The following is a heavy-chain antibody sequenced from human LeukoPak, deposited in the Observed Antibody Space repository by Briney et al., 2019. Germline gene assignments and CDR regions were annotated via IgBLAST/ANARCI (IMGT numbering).Heavy chain of an antibody. V-gene: IGHV1-8*03. D-gene: IGHD6-19*01. CDR1: GYTFTSYD. CDR2: INLKSGYT. CDR3: ARVAGSIDY. Sequence: ASVKVSCKASGYTFTSYDINWVRQASGQGLEWMGWINLKSGYTGYAQKFQGRVTITRDTSISTAYMELNSLRSEDTAVYYCARVAGSIDYWGQGTLVTVSS. J-gene: IGHJ4*02.